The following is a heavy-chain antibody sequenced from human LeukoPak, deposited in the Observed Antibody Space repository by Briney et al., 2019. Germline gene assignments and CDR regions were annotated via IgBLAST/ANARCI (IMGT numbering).Heavy chain of an antibody. CDR3: ASHSLAPRLNYYYMDV. CDR1: GGTISSSSYY. D-gene: IGHD6-6*01. J-gene: IGHJ6*03. Sequence: SETLSLTCTVSGGTISSSSYYWGWIRQPPGKGLEWIGSIFYSGSTYYNPSLKSRVTISVDTSKNQFSLKLSSVTAADTAVYYCASHSLAPRLNYYYMDVWGKGTTVTVSS. V-gene: IGHV4-39*01. CDR2: IFYSGST.